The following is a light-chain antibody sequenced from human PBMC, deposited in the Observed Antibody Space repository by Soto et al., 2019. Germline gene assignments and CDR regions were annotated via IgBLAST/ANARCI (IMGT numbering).Light chain of an antibody. J-gene: IGKJ3*01. CDR3: QQYRSSPPEFT. CDR2: GAS. Sequence: EIVLTQSPGTLSLSAGERATLSCRASQTISSNYLAWYQQRPGQAPRLLIFGASYSATGIQDRFSGSGSGTDFTLTISRLEPEDFAVYYCQQYRSSPPEFTFGPGTKVDIK. CDR1: QTISSNY. V-gene: IGKV3-20*01.